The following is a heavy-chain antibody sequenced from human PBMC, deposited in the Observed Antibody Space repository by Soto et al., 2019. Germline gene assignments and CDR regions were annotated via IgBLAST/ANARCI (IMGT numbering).Heavy chain of an antibody. CDR1: GGSISSSSYY. J-gene: IGHJ5*02. CDR2: IYYSGST. D-gene: IGHD3-3*02. V-gene: IGHV4-39*01. CDR3: ARREHFGWFDP. Sequence: QLQLQESGPGLVKPSGTLSLTCTVSGGSISSSSYYWGWIRQPPGKGLEWIGSIYYSGSTYYNPSLKSRVTISVDTSKNQFSLKLSSVTAADTAVYYCARREHFGWFDPWGQGTLVTVSS.